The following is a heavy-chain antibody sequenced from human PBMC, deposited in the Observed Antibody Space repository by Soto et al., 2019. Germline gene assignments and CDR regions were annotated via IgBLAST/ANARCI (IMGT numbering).Heavy chain of an antibody. V-gene: IGHV3-23*01. Sequence: EVQLLESGGGLVQPGGSLRLPCAASGFAFSSYAMSWVRQAPGKGLEWVSSISVSGGSTYYADSVKGRFTISRDNSRNTLYLQMDSLRAEDTAVYYCAKGGYYDSETYRPFDIWGQGTMVTVSS. CDR3: AKGGYYDSETYRPFDI. D-gene: IGHD3-10*01. CDR2: ISVSGGST. J-gene: IGHJ3*02. CDR1: GFAFSSYA.